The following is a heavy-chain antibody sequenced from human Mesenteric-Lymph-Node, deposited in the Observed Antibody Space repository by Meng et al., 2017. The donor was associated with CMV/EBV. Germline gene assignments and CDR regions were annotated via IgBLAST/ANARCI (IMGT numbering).Heavy chain of an antibody. D-gene: IGHD2-2*01. CDR2: INPNSGGT. CDR1: GYTFTGYY. V-gene: IGHV1-2*02. J-gene: IGHJ6*02. CDR3: ARVPAATLLNYYYYGMDV. Sequence: ASVKVSCKAFGYTFTGYYMHWVRQAPGQGLEWMGWINPNSGGTNYAQKFQGRVTMTRDTSISTAYMELSRLRSDDTAVYYCARVPAATLLNYYYYGMDVWGQGTTVTVSS.